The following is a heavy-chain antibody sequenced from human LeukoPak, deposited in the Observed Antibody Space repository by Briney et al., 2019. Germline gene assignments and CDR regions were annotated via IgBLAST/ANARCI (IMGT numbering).Heavy chain of an antibody. Sequence: SETLSLTCAVYGGSFSGYYWSWIRQPPGKGLEWIGEINHSGSTNYNPSLKSRVTISVDTSKNQFSLKLSSVTAADTAVYYCARGSRLGHWGQGTLVTVSS. CDR3: ARGSRLGH. J-gene: IGHJ4*02. D-gene: IGHD4-11*01. CDR1: GGSFSGYY. V-gene: IGHV4-34*01. CDR2: INHSGST.